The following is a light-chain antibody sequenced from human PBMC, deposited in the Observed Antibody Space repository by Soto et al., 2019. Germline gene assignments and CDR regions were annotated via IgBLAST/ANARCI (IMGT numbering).Light chain of an antibody. V-gene: IGKV3D-20*02. CDR3: QQRSSWPFT. Sequence: EIVLTQSPGTLSLSPGEGATLSCRANQSLTSSYLAWYQQKSGQAPRLLIYGASSRATGIPARFSGSGSGTDFTLSISSLEPEDFAVYYCQQRSSWPFTFGPGTKVDIK. CDR2: GAS. J-gene: IGKJ3*01. CDR1: QSLTSSY.